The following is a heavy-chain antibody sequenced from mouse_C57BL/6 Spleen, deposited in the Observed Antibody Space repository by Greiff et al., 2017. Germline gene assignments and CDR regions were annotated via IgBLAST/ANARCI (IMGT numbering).Heavy chain of an antibody. CDR1: GYTFTSYW. CDR3: TGDGYPPFAY. V-gene: IGHV1-5*01. D-gene: IGHD2-3*01. J-gene: IGHJ3*01. CDR2: INPGNSDT. Sequence: VQLQQSGTVLARPGASVKMSCKTSGYTFTSYWMHWVKQRPGRGLEWIGTINPGNSDTSYNQKFKGKAKLTAVTSASTAYMELSSLTNEDAAVYYCTGDGYPPFAYWGQGTLVTVSA.